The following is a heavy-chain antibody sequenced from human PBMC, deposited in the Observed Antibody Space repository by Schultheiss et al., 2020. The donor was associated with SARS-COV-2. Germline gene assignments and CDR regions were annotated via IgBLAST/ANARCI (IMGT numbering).Heavy chain of an antibody. CDR2: IYYSGST. CDR3: ARGPEAPYQLLSRRPRLRRSFDY. CDR1: GGSISSSSYY. D-gene: IGHD2-2*01. Sequence: SETLSLTCTVSGGSISSSSYYWSWIRQPPGKGLEWIGYIYYSGSTNYNPSLKSRVTISVDTSKNQFSLRLTSVTAADTAVFYCARGPEAPYQLLSRRPRLRRSFDYWGQGTLVTVSS. V-gene: IGHV4-61*05. J-gene: IGHJ4*02.